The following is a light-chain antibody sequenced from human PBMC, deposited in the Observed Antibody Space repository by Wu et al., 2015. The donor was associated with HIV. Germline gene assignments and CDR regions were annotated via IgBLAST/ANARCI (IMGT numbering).Light chain of an antibody. J-gene: IGKJ1*01. Sequence: LSCRASQSVGSFLTWYQQKPGQAPRLLIYDASNRAPGIADRFSGSGSGTDFALTISGLEPDDFAVYYCQQYVRSPETFGQGTKVEIK. V-gene: IGKV3-20*01. CDR2: DAS. CDR3: QQYVRSPET. CDR1: QSVGSF.